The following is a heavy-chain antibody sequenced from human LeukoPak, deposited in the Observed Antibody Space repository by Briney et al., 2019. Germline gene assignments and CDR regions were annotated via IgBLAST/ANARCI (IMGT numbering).Heavy chain of an antibody. CDR3: ARQLQWLYVFDY. CDR2: LYYSGTI. D-gene: IGHD6-19*01. J-gene: IGHJ4*02. V-gene: IGHV4-39*01. Sequence: SETLSLTCTVSGGSIRSSSSSYWGWIRQPPGKGLEWIGSLYYSGTIYYNPSLKSRGTISVDTSKNQFSLKLSSVTAADTAVYYCARQLQWLYVFDYWGQGTLVTVSS. CDR1: GGSIRSSSSSY.